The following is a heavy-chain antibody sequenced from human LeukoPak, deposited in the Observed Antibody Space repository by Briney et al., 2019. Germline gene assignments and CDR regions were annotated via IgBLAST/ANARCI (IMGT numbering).Heavy chain of an antibody. CDR1: GGSMNNYY. CDR3: ARHYGP. D-gene: IGHD3-16*01. V-gene: IGHV4-59*01. J-gene: IGHJ5*02. Sequence: SETLSLTCTVSGGSMNNYYWSWIRLPPGKGLEWIGYIYYSGSTNYNPFLNSRVTLSVDTSKNQFSLKLSSVTAADTAVYYCARHYGPWGQGTLVTVSS. CDR2: IYYSGST.